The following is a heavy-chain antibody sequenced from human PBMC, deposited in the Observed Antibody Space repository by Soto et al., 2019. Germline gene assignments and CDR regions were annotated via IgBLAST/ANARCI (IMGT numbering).Heavy chain of an antibody. CDR3: ARDRGWRDGDYVPFDY. Sequence: EVQLVESGGGLVQPGGSLRLSCAASGFTVSSNYMSWVRQAPGKGLEWVSVIYSGGTTYYADFVKGRFTISRDNSKNTLYPQMNSLRAEDTAVYYCARDRGWRDGDYVPFDYWGQGTLVTVSS. D-gene: IGHD4-17*01. CDR2: IYSGGTT. CDR1: GFTVSSNY. J-gene: IGHJ4*02. V-gene: IGHV3-66*01.